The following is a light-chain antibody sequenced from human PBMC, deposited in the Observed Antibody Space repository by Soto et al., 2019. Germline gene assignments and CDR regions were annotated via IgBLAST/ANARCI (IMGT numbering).Light chain of an antibody. V-gene: IGKV3D-20*02. CDR2: DAS. CDR1: QSVSSRS. J-gene: IGKJ4*01. Sequence: EIVLTQSPGTLSLSPGERATLSCRASQSVSSRSLAWYQQKPGQAPRLLISDASNRAADIPDRFSGSGSGTDFTLTISSLEPEDFAVYYCQQRSNWPPVTFGGGTKVDI. CDR3: QQRSNWPPVT.